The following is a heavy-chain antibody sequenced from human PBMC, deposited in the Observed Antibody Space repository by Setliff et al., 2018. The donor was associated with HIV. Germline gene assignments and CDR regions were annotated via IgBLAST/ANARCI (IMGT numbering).Heavy chain of an antibody. CDR3: AREGSPIYYFDY. D-gene: IGHD3-10*01. J-gene: IGHJ4*02. CDR2: IVPIFGTA. CDR1: GGTFSSYA. Sequence: GASVKVSCKASGGTFSSYAVSYLRQAPGQGLEWMGGIVPIFGTANYAQKFQGRVTITADESTSTAYMELKSLRSDDTAVYYCAREGSPIYYFDYWSQGTLVTVS. V-gene: IGHV1-69*13.